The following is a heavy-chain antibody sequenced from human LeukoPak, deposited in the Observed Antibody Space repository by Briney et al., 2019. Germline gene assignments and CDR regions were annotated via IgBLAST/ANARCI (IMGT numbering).Heavy chain of an antibody. CDR2: VIAIFGRV. D-gene: IGHD3-10*01. V-gene: IGHV1-69*05. Sequence: SVKVSCKASRGTFSSYGISWVRQAPGQGLEWMGGVIAIFGRVKYGQKFQGRATITTDESTSTAYMELSSLTSEDTGVYYCARGFFGSGSYYDYWGQGTLVTVSS. CDR3: ARGFFGSGSYYDY. CDR1: RGTFSSYG. J-gene: IGHJ4*02.